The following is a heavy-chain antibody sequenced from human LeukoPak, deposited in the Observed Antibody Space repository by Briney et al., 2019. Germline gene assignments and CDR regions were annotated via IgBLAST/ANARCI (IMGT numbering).Heavy chain of an antibody. CDR2: ISFDGNDK. D-gene: IGHD6-13*01. V-gene: IGHV3-30-3*01. CDR1: GFTFSDYT. J-gene: IGHJ4*02. Sequence: PGGSLRLSCAASGFTFSDYTIHWVRQAPGRGLEGVAVISFDGNDKYYADSVKGRFTISRDNSKNTLFLQMNSLRAEDTAVYYCAGSEGSSWNELGYWGQGTLVTVSS. CDR3: AGSEGSSWNELGY.